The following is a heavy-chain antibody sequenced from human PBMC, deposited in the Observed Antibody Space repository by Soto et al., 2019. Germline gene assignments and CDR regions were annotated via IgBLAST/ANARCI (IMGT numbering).Heavy chain of an antibody. D-gene: IGHD5-12*01. Sequence: EVQLLESGGGLVQPGGSLRLSYAASGFTFSSYAMSWVRQAPGKGLEWVSAISGSGGSTYYADSVKGRFTISRDNSKNTLYLQMNIMRAEDTAVSYYEKDIVATGYWAFDIWGQGTMVTVSS. CDR1: GFTFSSYA. CDR2: ISGSGGST. J-gene: IGHJ3*02. V-gene: IGHV3-23*01. CDR3: EKDIVATGYWAFDI.